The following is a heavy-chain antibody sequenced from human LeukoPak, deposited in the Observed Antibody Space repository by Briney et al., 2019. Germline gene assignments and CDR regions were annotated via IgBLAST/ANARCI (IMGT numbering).Heavy chain of an antibody. Sequence: PGRSLRLSCAASGFTFSSYAMHWVRQAPGKGLEWVAVISYDGSNKYYADSVKGRFTISRDNSKNTLYLQMNSLRAEDTAVYYCARDIVVVVAATRPGLYYYGMDVWGQGTTVTVSS. V-gene: IGHV3-30-3*01. CDR3: ARDIVVVVAATRPGLYYYGMDV. D-gene: IGHD2-15*01. J-gene: IGHJ6*02. CDR2: ISYDGSNK. CDR1: GFTFSSYA.